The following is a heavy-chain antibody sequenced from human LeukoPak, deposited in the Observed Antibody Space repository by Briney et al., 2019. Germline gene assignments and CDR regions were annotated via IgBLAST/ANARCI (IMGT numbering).Heavy chain of an antibody. J-gene: IGHJ4*02. CDR1: GFTFSTYW. V-gene: IGHV4-34*08. CDR2: INDSGST. Sequence: GSLRLSCATSGFTFSTYWMSWVRQAPGKGLEWIGEINDSGSTNYNPSLKSRVTISVDTSKNQFSLKLSSVTAADTAVYYCAGKRGYRNDYWGQGTLVTVSS. D-gene: IGHD3-22*01. CDR3: AGKRGYRNDY.